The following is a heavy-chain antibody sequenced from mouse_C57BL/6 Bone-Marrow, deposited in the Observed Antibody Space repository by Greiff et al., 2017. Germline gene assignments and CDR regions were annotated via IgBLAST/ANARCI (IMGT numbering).Heavy chain of an antibody. CDR3: TLDSSGYCYFDY. D-gene: IGHD3-2*02. CDR2: IDPENGDT. Sequence: EVQRVESGAELVRPGASVKLSCTASGFNIKDDYMHWVKQRPEQGLEWIGWIDPENGDTEYASKFQGKATITADTSSNTAYLQLSSLTSEDTAVYYCTLDSSGYCYFDYWGQGTTLTVSS. CDR1: GFNIKDDY. J-gene: IGHJ2*01. V-gene: IGHV14-4*01.